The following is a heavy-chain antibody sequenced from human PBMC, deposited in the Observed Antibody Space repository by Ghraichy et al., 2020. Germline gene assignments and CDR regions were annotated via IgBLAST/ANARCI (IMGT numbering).Heavy chain of an antibody. CDR2: IKSKTDGGTT. CDR3: TTLPLRHWRSDDY. V-gene: IGHV3-15*01. Sequence: GGSLRLSCAASGFTFSNAWMSWARKAPGKGLEWFGRIKSKTDGGTTDYAAPVKGRFTISRDDSKNTLYLQMNSLKTEDTAVYYCTTLPLRHWRSDDYWCQGTPSTFS. D-gene: IGHD1-1*01. J-gene: IGHJ4*02. CDR1: GFTFSNAW.